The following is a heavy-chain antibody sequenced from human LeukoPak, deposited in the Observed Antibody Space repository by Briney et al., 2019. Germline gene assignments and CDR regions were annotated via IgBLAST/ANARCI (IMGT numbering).Heavy chain of an antibody. CDR2: IKQDGSVK. Sequence: GGSLRLPCAASGFTFSTYWMSWVRQAPGKGLEWVANIKQDGSVKNYVDSVKGRFTISRDNAKNSLYLQMNSLRADDTAMYYCVRGGYGPDYWGQGTLVTVSS. CDR3: VRGGYGPDY. D-gene: IGHD5-12*01. CDR1: GFTFSTYW. V-gene: IGHV3-7*03. J-gene: IGHJ4*02.